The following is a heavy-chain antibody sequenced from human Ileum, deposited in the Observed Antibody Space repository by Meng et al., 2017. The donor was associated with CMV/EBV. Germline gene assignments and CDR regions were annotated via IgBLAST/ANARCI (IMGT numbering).Heavy chain of an antibody. J-gene: IGHJ5*02. CDR2: INHSGST. CDR3: ARRGVTIFGGGWFDP. D-gene: IGHD3-3*01. V-gene: IGHV4-34*01. Sequence: VYGGSCSGYYWSWSRQPPGKGLEWIGEINHSGSTNYNPSLKSRVTISVDTSKNQFSLKLSSVTAADTAVYYCARRGVTIFGGGWFDPWGQGTLVTVSS. CDR1: GGSCSGYY.